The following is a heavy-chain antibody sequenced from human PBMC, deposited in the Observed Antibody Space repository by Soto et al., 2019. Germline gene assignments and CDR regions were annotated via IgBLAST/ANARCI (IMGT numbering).Heavy chain of an antibody. J-gene: IGHJ4*02. V-gene: IGHV4-30-4*01. Sequence: SETLSLTSTVSGGSISSDVYNWIWIRQPPGKGLEWIGYIHYSGNTYYNPSLKSRFTISVGTSKSQFSLKVSSVTAADTAVYYCARATYYDFWRIDYWGQGTLVTVSS. CDR1: GGSISSDVYN. CDR2: IHYSGNT. CDR3: ARATYYDFWRIDY. D-gene: IGHD3-3*01.